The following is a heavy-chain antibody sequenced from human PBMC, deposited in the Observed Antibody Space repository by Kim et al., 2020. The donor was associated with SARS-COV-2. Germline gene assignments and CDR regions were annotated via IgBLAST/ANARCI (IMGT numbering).Heavy chain of an antibody. V-gene: IGHV4-39*01. Sequence: SETLSLTCTVSGGSISSSSYYWGWIRQPPGKGLEWIGSIYYSGSTYYNPSLKSRVTISVDTSKNQFSLKLSSATAADTAVYYCARHRAEDCSSTSCYFGLTYYGMDVWGQWTTVTVSS. J-gene: IGHJ6*02. D-gene: IGHD2-2*01. CDR2: IYYSGST. CDR3: ARHRAEDCSSTSCYFGLTYYGMDV. CDR1: GGSISSSSYY.